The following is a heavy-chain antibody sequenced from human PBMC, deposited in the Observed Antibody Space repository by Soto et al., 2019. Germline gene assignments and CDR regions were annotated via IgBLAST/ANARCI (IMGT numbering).Heavy chain of an antibody. CDR2: LYYGRSA. V-gene: IGHV4-59*01. D-gene: IGHD3-22*01. J-gene: IGHJ4*02. CDR1: GDSISSYY. Sequence: QVQLQESGPGLVKPSETLSLTCAVSGDSISSYYCMWIRQPPGKGLESIGYLYYGRSANYNPSLKSRVTLAVDTCTNHCSLTLSSTNAADTAVYYCALRSMAVVPDYWGQGTLVTVSS. CDR3: ALRSMAVVPDY.